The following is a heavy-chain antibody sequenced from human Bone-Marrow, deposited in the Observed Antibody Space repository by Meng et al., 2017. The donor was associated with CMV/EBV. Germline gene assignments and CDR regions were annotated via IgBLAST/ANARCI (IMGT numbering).Heavy chain of an antibody. CDR2: LYSGGST. J-gene: IGHJ4*02. D-gene: IGHD3-3*01. V-gene: IGHV3-53*01. CDR1: GFTVSSNY. CDR3: ARGGLGGVVIDY. Sequence: LTCSASGFTVSSNYMSWVRQAPGKGLEWVSVLYSGGSTYYADSVKGRFTISRDNSKNTLYLQMNSLRAEDTALYYCARGGLGGVVIDYWGQGTLVTVSS.